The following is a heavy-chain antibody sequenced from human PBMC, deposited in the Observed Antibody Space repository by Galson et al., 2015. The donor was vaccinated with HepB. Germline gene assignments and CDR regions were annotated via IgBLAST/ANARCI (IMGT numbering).Heavy chain of an antibody. CDR2: IHYNGNA. CDR1: GGSIRSDTYY. J-gene: IGHJ4*02. V-gene: IGHV4-31*03. CDR3: ARDGAVDVPMGFDS. D-gene: IGHD3-10*01. Sequence: TLSLTCTVSGGSIRSDTYYWSWIRQCPGKGLEWIAYIHYNGNAYYNPSLKSRTTISVDTSKKQFPLKLSSVTAADTAVYFCARDGAVDVPMGFDSWGQGTLVSVSS.